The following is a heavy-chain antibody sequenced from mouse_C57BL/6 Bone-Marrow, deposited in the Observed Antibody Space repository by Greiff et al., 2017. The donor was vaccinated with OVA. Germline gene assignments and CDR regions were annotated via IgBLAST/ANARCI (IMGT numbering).Heavy chain of an antibody. J-gene: IGHJ1*03. CDR1: GYTFTSYW. CDR2: IHPNSGST. V-gene: IGHV1-64*01. Sequence: QVHVKQPGAELVKPGASVKLSCKASGYTFTSYWMHWVKQRPGQGLEWIGMIHPNSGSTNYNEKFKSKATLTVDKSSSTAYMQLSSLTSEDSAVYYCARRRPITTVDWYFDVWGTGTTVTVSS. CDR3: ARRRPITTVDWYFDV. D-gene: IGHD1-1*01.